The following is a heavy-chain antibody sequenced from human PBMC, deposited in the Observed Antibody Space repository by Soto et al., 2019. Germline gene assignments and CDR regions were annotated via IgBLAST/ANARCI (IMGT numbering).Heavy chain of an antibody. CDR1: GHTFRSYA. V-gene: IGHV1-69*01. CDR2: IFPAFQTA. CDR3: ARSRAGADFFDF. J-gene: IGHJ4*02. Sequence: QVQLVQAGSEVKEPGSSVKVSCKASGHTFRSYAVSWVRQAPGQGLEWMGGIFPAFQTAMSAQKLKSRLTITAEESTLSADDFTSTVHMELSSLRFQDTAVYYCARSRAGADFFDFWGQGSLVIVSS. D-gene: IGHD3-3*01.